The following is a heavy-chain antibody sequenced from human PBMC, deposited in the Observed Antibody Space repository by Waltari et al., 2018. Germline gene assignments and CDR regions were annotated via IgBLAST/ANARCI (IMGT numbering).Heavy chain of an antibody. V-gene: IGHV1-69*01. CDR2: IIPIFGTA. CDR1: GGPFSSYA. Sequence: QVQLVQSGAEVKKPGSAVKFSCKASGGPFSSYANSWVRQAPGQGLEWMGGIIPIFGTANYAQKFQGRVTITADESTSTAYMELSSLRSEDTAVYYCAREGKNGSGSSYWFDPWGQGTLVTVSS. D-gene: IGHD3-10*01. CDR3: AREGKNGSGSSYWFDP. J-gene: IGHJ5*02.